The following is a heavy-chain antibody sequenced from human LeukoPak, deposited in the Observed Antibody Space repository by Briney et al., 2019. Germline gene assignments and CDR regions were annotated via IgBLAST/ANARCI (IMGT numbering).Heavy chain of an antibody. J-gene: IGHJ4*02. CDR3: ARDRWLDFWSGYYLDY. CDR1: GFTFSSYW. V-gene: IGHV3-7*01. D-gene: IGHD3-3*01. Sequence: GGSLRLSCAASGFTFSSYWMSWVRQAPGKGLEWVANIKQDGSEKYYVDSVKGRFTISRDNPKNSLYLQMNSLRAEDTAVYYCARDRWLDFWSGYYLDYWGQGTLVTVSS. CDR2: IKQDGSEK.